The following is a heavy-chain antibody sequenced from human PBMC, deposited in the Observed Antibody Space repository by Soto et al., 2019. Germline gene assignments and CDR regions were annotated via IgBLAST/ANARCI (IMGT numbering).Heavy chain of an antibody. CDR1: GGSISRYY. J-gene: IGHJ4*02. CDR3: ARGARKTHFDY. V-gene: IGHV4-59*01. CDR2: ISDSGST. Sequence: QVQLRESGPGLVKPSETLSLTCTVSGGSISRYYWSWIRQPPGKGLEWIGYISDSGSTNYNPSLKSRVTVSVDTSKNQFSLKLSSVTPADTAVYYCARGARKTHFDYWGQGTLVTVSS.